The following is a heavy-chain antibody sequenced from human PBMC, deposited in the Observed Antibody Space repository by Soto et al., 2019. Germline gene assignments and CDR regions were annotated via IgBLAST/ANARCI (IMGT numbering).Heavy chain of an antibody. CDR1: GFTFCDYA. V-gene: IGHV3-49*03. D-gene: IGHD4-17*01. Sequence: GGSLRLSCSASGFTFCDYAMSWFRQAPGKGLEWVGFIRSKGYGGTTEYAASVKGRFTISRDDSKSISYLEMNSLKTEDTAVYYCSRDQPLFGDYADYWGQGTLVTVSS. J-gene: IGHJ4*02. CDR3: SRDQPLFGDYADY. CDR2: IRSKGYGGTT.